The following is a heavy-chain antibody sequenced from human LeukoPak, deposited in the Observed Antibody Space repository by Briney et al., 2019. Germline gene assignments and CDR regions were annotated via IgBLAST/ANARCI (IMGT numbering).Heavy chain of an antibody. CDR2: IYPGDSDT. Sequence: GESLKISCKGSGYSFTSYWIGWVRQMPGKGLEGMGIIYPGDSDTRYSPSFQGQVTISADKSNSTAYLQWSSLKASDTAMYYCARWGLPRHQNDAFDIWGQGKMGTVSS. CDR1: GYSFTSYW. V-gene: IGHV5-51*01. D-gene: IGHD3-16*01. J-gene: IGHJ3*02. CDR3: ARWGLPRHQNDAFDI.